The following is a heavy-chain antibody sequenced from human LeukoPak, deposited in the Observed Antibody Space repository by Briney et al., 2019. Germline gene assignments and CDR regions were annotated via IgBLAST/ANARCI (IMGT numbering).Heavy chain of an antibody. V-gene: IGHV1-8*01. D-gene: IGHD6-19*01. J-gene: IGHJ5*02. CDR2: MNPNRGNT. CDR1: GYTFTSYD. CDR3: ARGPGNNTGWSAGMPKGWFDP. Sequence: GASVKVSCKASGYTFTSYDINWVRQATGQRLEWMGWMNPNRGNTGYAKKFQGRVTMTRNTSMSTAYMELSSLRSEDSAVYYCARGPGNNTGWSAGMPKGWFDPWGQGTLVTVSS.